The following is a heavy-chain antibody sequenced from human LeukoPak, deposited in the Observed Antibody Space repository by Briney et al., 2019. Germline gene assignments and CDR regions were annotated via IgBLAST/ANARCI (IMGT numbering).Heavy chain of an antibody. V-gene: IGHV3-23*01. J-gene: IGHJ4*02. CDR2: ISGSGDSA. CDR1: GFIFSNYA. Sequence: GGSLRLSCAASGFIFSNYAMSWVRQAPGKGLEWVSSISGSGDSAYFAASVKGRFTISRDNSKNTLYLQMSSLRAEDTAVYYCAKIVVPGAIDYWGQGTLVTVSP. D-gene: IGHD2-2*01. CDR3: AKIVVPGAIDY.